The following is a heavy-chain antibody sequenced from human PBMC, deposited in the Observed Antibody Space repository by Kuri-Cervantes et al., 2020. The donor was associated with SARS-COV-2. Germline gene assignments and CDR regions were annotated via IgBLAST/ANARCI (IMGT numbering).Heavy chain of an antibody. CDR3: AGDIEPYLSIAVAGPVDGFDP. D-gene: IGHD6-19*01. CDR2: ISSSGSTI. Sequence: GGSLRLSCAPSGSTFSSYSMNWIRQAPGKGLEWVSYISSSGSTIYYADSVTGRFTISRDNAKNSLYLKMNSLRAEDTAVYYCAGDIEPYLSIAVAGPVDGFDPWGEGTLVTVSS. CDR1: GSTFSSYS. V-gene: IGHV3-48*04. J-gene: IGHJ5*02.